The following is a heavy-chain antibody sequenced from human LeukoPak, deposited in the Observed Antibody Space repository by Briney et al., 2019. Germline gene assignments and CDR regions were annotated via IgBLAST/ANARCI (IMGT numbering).Heavy chain of an antibody. CDR1: GFTFSSYV. D-gene: IGHD7-27*01. CDR2: ISGSGGST. CDR3: AKGFNWGDWYFDL. V-gene: IGHV3-23*01. J-gene: IGHJ2*01. Sequence: PGGSLRLSCAASGFTFSSYVMSWVRQAPGKGLEWVSAISGSGGSTYYADSVKGRFTISRDNSKNTLYLQMNSLRAEDTAVYYCAKGFNWGDWYFDLWGRGTLVTVSS.